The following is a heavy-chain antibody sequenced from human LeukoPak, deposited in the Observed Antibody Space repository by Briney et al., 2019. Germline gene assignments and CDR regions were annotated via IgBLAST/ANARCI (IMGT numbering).Heavy chain of an antibody. CDR2: IRSSSSTI. CDR3: AREQDSSNWVSFDY. D-gene: IGHD6-13*01. V-gene: IGHV3-48*04. J-gene: IGHJ4*02. Sequence: GGSLRLSCAASGFTFSRYSMNWVRQAPGKGLEWVSYIRSSSSTIYYADSVKGRFTISRDNAKNSLYLQMNSLRAEGTAVYYCAREQDSSNWVSFDYWGQGTLVTVSS. CDR1: GFTFSRYS.